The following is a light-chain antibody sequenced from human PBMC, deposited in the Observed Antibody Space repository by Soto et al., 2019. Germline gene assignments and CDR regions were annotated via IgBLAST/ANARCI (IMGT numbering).Light chain of an antibody. CDR3: SSYKSSSSYV. V-gene: IGLV2-14*01. J-gene: IGLJ1*01. Sequence: QSVLTQPAAVSGSRGQSIAISCTGTSSDFGTYNSVSWYQQYPGKAPKLMIHDVSNRPSGVSDRFSGSKSGNTASLTISGLQSEDEADYYCSSYKSSSSYVFGSGTKVTV. CDR1: SSDFGTYNS. CDR2: DVS.